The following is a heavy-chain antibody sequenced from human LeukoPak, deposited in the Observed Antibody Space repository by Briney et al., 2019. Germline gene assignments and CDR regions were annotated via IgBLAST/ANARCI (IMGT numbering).Heavy chain of an antibody. J-gene: IGHJ3*02. D-gene: IGHD3-22*01. Sequence: PSETLSLTCTVSGGSISSGAYYWSWIRQPPGKGLEWIGSIYYSGSTYYNPSLKSRVTISVDTSKNQFSLKLSSVTAADTAVYYCALLRYYYDSSGYYYTDAFDIWGQGTMLTVSS. CDR2: IYYSGST. CDR1: GGSISSGAYY. CDR3: ALLRYYYDSSGYYYTDAFDI. V-gene: IGHV4-39*01.